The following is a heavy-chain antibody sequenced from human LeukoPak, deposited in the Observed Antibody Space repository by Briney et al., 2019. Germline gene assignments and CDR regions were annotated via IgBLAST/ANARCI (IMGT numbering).Heavy chain of an antibody. Sequence: GGSLRLSCAASGFTFSSYGMHWVRQAPGKGLEWVAVISYDGSNKFYADSVQGRFTISRDNSKNTPYLQMNSLRAEDTAVYYCAKDGGRYSGSLGDWGQGTLVTVSS. CDR3: AKDGGRYSGSLGD. D-gene: IGHD1-26*01. V-gene: IGHV3-30*18. J-gene: IGHJ4*02. CDR2: ISYDGSNK. CDR1: GFTFSSYG.